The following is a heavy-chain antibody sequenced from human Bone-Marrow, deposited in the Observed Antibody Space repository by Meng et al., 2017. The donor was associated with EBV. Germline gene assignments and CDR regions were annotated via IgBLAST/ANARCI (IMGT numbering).Heavy chain of an antibody. CDR3: ARGLAVAGTSLYYFDY. V-gene: IGHV4-4*02. CDR1: GGSIRSSNW. CDR2: SYHMWST. J-gene: IGHJ4*02. D-gene: IGHD6-19*01. Sequence: QVPVQVAALGLVKLSVTHGLSRAGSGGSIRSSNWGSWVSQPPGKGLEWFVESYHMWSTNYNQSLKSRVTISVDKSQNQFSLKLSSVTAADTDVYYCARGLAVAGTSLYYFDYWGQGTLVTVSS.